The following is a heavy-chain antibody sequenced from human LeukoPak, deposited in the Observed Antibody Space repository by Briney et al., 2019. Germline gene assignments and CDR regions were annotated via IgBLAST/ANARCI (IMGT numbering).Heavy chain of an antibody. J-gene: IGHJ6*02. CDR1: GFTFSSYS. CDR2: ISSSSSTI. Sequence: GGSLRLSCVASGFTFSSYSMNWVRQAPGKGLEWVSYISSSSSTIYYADSVKGRFTISRDNAKNSLYLQMNSLRAEDTAVYYCARDRGYNYGNGMDVWGHGTTVTVSS. D-gene: IGHD5-18*01. V-gene: IGHV3-48*01. CDR3: ARDRGYNYGNGMDV.